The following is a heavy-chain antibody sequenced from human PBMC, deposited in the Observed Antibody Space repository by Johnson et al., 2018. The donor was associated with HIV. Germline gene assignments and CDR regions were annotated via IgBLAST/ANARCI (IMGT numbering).Heavy chain of an antibody. V-gene: IGHV3-30*02. CDR3: ARLPSGYNRDTFNI. Sequence: QVQLLESGGGVVHPGGSLRLSCEASGFMFSEYAMHWVRQAPGKGLEWVAFIQYDGNQKDYADSMKGRFTISRDNSKNTLYLQMNSLRAEDTATYYCARLPSGYNRDTFNIWGQGTMVTVSS. CDR2: IQYDGNQK. J-gene: IGHJ3*02. CDR1: GFMFSEYA. D-gene: IGHD5-18*01.